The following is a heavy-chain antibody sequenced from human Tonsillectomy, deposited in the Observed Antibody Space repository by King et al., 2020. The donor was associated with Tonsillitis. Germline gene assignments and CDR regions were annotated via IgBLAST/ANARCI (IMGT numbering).Heavy chain of an antibody. Sequence: ITLKESGPTLVKPTQTLTLTCTFSGFSLSTTGVYVGWIRQPPGKALEWLALIYWDDDKRYSPSLKSRLTITKDTSKNQVVLTMTNMDPVDTAKYYCAHRSLFDDSSGYLFDYWGQGTLVTVSS. D-gene: IGHD3-22*01. V-gene: IGHV2-5*02. CDR1: GFSLSTTGVY. CDR2: IYWDDDK. J-gene: IGHJ4*02. CDR3: AHRSLFDDSSGYLFDY.